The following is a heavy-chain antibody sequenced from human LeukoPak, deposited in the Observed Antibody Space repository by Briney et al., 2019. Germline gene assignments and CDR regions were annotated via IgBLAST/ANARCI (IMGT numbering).Heavy chain of an antibody. CDR1: GFSVSSNY. V-gene: IGHV3-53*01. D-gene: IGHD3-22*01. CDR3: ARGRWSSSGYQDY. CDR2: IYGGGNT. Sequence: QTGGSPRLSCAASGFSVSSNYMTWVRQAPGKGLECVSVIYGGGNTYYADSVGGRFTISRDNSKNTLYLQMNSLRVEDTAMYYCARGRWSSSGYQDYWGRGTLVTVSS. J-gene: IGHJ4*02.